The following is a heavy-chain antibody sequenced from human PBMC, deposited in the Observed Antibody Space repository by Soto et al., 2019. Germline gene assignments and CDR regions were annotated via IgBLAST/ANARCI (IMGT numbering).Heavy chain of an antibody. CDR1: GYTFTSYS. D-gene: IGHD2-2*01. CDR2: INAGNGNT. CDR3: AKSSTIKLYNWSDP. J-gene: IGHJ5*02. V-gene: IGHV1-3*01. Sequence: ASVNVSCKSSGYTFTSYSMHWGRQAPGQRLECMGWINAGNGNTKYSQKFQGRVTITRDTSASTAYMELSSLRSEDTAVYYCAKSSTIKLYNWSDPWGQGTLVTVSS.